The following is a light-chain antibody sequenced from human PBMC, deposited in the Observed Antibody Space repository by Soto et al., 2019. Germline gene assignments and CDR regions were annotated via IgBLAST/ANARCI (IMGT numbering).Light chain of an antibody. CDR2: DNN. CDR3: GTWDNTLSAGV. J-gene: IGLJ2*01. Sequence: QSVLTQPPSVSAAPGQKVTISCSGSSSNIGNNYVSWYRQLPGTAPKLLIYDNNNRPSGIPDRFSGSKSGTSATLGITGLQTGDEADYYCGTWDNTLSAGVFGGGTKLTVL. CDR1: SSNIGNNY. V-gene: IGLV1-51*01.